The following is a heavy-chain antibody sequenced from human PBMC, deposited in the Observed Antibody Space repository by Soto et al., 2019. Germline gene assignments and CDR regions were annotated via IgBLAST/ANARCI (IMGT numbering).Heavy chain of an antibody. V-gene: IGHV4-39*01. J-gene: IGHJ4*02. Sequence: PSETLSLTCTVSGGSVTNSSYYWGWIRQSPGKGLEWIGSVYYRGRSYSKSSVKSRVTISVDTSKNQFSLNFNSVTASDTALYYCVRQRTTVLTQAYFDYWGPGALVTVPS. CDR3: VRQRTTVLTQAYFDY. D-gene: IGHD4-17*01. CDR2: VYYRGRS. CDR1: GGSVTNSSYY.